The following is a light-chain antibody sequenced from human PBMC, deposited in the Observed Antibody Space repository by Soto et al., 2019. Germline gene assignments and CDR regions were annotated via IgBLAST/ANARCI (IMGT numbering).Light chain of an antibody. V-gene: IGLV1-40*01. CDR2: GNN. J-gene: IGLJ1*01. Sequence: QSVLTQSPSVSGAPGQRVTISCTGSSSNIGTGYDVHWYQLLPGTAPKLLIYGNNNRPSGVPDRFSGSRSGTSASLAITGLQAEDEAYYYCSSYTNINTRACVFGTGTKVTVL. CDR1: SSNIGTGYD. CDR3: SSYTNINTRACV.